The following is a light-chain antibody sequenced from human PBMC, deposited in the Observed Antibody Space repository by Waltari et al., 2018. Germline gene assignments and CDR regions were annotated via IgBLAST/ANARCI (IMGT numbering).Light chain of an antibody. Sequence: DIQMTQSPSSLSASVGDRVTITCQASQDIKNYVNWYQQKPGKAPEFLIYDASKLETGFPPRFGGFGTGTHFTFTIDSLRPEDSATYYCQQYDSLPVTFGGGTKVEIK. J-gene: IGKJ4*01. V-gene: IGKV1-33*01. CDR2: DAS. CDR3: QQYDSLPVT. CDR1: QDIKNY.